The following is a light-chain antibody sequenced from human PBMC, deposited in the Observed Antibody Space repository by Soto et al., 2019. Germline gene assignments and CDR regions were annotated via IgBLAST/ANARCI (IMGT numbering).Light chain of an antibody. CDR3: MQALQTPPT. V-gene: IGKV2-28*01. J-gene: IGKJ2*01. CDR2: LGS. Sequence: DIVMTQSPLSLPVTPGEPASISCRSSQSLLHSNGYKYLDWYLQKPGQSPQLLIYLGSNRASGVPDRFSGSGSGTDFTLKISRVEAEDVGVYYSMQALQTPPTFGQGTKLEIK. CDR1: QSLLHSNGYKY.